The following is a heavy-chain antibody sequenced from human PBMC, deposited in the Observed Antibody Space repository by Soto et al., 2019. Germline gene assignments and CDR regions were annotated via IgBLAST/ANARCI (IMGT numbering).Heavy chain of an antibody. CDR1: GFSLSTSGVG. CDR2: IYWNDDK. V-gene: IGHV2-5*01. J-gene: IGHJ5*02. CDR3: AHPAVLLNSGRYYVGWFDH. D-gene: IGHD3-10*01. Sequence: QITLKESGPTLVKPTQTLTLTCTFSGFSLSTSGVGVGWIRQPPGKALEWLTLIYWNDDKRYSPSLKSRLTITNDTSKYQVVLTMTNMDPVDTATYYCAHPAVLLNSGRYYVGWFDHWGQGTLVTVSS.